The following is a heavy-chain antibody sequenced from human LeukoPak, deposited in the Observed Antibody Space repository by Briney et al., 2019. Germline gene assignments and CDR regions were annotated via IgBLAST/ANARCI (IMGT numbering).Heavy chain of an antibody. J-gene: IGHJ4*02. Sequence: PGGSLRLSCAASGFTFSTYWMTWVRQAPGKGLECVSIIYSGGTTYYADSVRGRFTISRDNSKNTLYLQMDRLRVEDTAVYYCARKSDSLMLRGGDCWGQGTLVTVPS. CDR1: GFTFSTYW. V-gene: IGHV3-66*01. CDR2: IYSGGTT. D-gene: IGHD3-10*01. CDR3: ARKSDSLMLRGGDC.